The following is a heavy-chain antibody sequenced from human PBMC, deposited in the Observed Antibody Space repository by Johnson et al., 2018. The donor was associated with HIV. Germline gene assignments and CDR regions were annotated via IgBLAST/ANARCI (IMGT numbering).Heavy chain of an antibody. D-gene: IGHD3-10*01. CDR2: LYSGGST. Sequence: MQLVESGGGTVQPGGSLRLSCAASGFSVSSNYMSWVRQAPGKGLEWVSVLYSGGSTYYADSVKGRFTISRDNSKNTLYLQMNSLIAEDTALYYCARGPITRGTPVAFDIWGQGTMVTVSS. CDR1: GFSVSSNY. CDR3: ARGPITRGTPVAFDI. V-gene: IGHV3-66*01. J-gene: IGHJ3*02.